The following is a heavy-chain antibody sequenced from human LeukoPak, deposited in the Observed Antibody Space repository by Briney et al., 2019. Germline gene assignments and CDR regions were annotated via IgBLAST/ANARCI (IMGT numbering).Heavy chain of an antibody. CDR3: AKERFNWNYLDY. Sequence: GGSLRLSCAASGFTFSSYGMHWVGQAPGKGLEWVAFIRYDGSNKYYADSVKGRFTISRDNSKNTLYLQMNSLRAEDTAVYYCAKERFNWNYLDYWGQGTLVTVSS. CDR1: GFTFSSYG. V-gene: IGHV3-30*02. J-gene: IGHJ4*02. CDR2: IRYDGSNK. D-gene: IGHD1-20*01.